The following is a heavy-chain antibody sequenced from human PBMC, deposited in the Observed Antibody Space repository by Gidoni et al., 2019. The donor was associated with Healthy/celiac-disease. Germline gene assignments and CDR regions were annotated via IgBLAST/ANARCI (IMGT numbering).Heavy chain of an antibody. V-gene: IGHV4-30-4*01. J-gene: IGHJ6*02. CDR1: GGSISSGDYY. D-gene: IGHD3-10*01. Sequence: QVQLQESGPGLVKPSQTLSLTCTVSGGSISSGDYYWSWIRQPPGKGLEWIGYIYYSGSTYYNPSLKSRVTISVDTSKNQFSLKLSSVTAADTAVYYCARDRGFGEFRYYYYGMDVWGQGTTVTVSS. CDR2: IYYSGST. CDR3: ARDRGFGEFRYYYYGMDV.